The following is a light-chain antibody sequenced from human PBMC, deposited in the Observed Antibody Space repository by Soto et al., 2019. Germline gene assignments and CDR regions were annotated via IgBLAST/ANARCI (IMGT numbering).Light chain of an antibody. CDR2: MND. CDR1: TSNILRYY. CDR3: ASWDDSLSGYV. J-gene: IGLJ1*01. V-gene: IGLV1-47*01. Sequence: QSVLTQPPSASGNPGQRLTISCSGSTSNILRYYVYWYRQLPGTAPRLLISMNDQRPSGVPDRFSGSKSGTSASLAISGLRSEDEADYYCASWDDSLSGYVFGTGTKVTVL.